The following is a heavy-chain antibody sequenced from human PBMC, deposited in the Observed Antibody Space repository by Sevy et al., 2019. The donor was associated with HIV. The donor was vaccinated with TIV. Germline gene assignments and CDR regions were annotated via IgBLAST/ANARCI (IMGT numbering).Heavy chain of an antibody. CDR2: MNPNSGNT. D-gene: IGHD3-16*02. Sequence: ASVKVSCKASGYTFTSYDINWVRQATGQGLEWMGWMNPNSGNTGYAQKFQGRVTMTRNTSISTAYMELSSLRSEDTAVYYCARAPSFGDYDYIWGSYRTSFNWFDPWGQGTLVTVSS. J-gene: IGHJ5*02. V-gene: IGHV1-8*01. CDR1: GYTFTSYD. CDR3: ARAPSFGDYDYIWGSYRTSFNWFDP.